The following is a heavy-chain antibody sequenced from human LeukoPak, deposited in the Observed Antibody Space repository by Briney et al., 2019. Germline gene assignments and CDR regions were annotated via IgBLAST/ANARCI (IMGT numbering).Heavy chain of an antibody. J-gene: IGHJ4*02. D-gene: IGHD5-18*01. Sequence: GGSLRLSCAASGFTVSSNYMSWVRQAPGKGLEWVSVIYSGGSTYYADSVKGRFTISRHNSKNALYLQMNSLRAEDTAVYYCARVLGGYSYGTSSGIDYWGQGTLVTVSS. CDR2: IYSGGST. CDR1: GFTVSSNY. CDR3: ARVLGGYSYGTSSGIDY. V-gene: IGHV3-53*04.